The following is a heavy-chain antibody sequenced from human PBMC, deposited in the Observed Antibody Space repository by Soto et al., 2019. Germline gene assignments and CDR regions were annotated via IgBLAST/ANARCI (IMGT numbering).Heavy chain of an antibody. CDR2: IIPIFGTA. J-gene: IGHJ4*02. D-gene: IGHD2-15*01. CDR1: GGTFSSYA. V-gene: IGHV1-69*12. CDR3: AGGAVVWLHFGVYFDY. Sequence: QVQLVQSGAEVKKPGSSVKVSCKASGGTFSSYAISWVRQAPGQGLEWMGGIIPIFGTANYAQKFQGRGTITADESTSTAHMALRSLRSEEQAVYYCAGGAVVWLHFGVYFDYWGQGTLVTVSS.